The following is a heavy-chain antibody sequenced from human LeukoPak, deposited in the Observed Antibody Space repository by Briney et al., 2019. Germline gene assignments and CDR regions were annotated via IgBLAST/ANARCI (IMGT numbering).Heavy chain of an antibody. V-gene: IGHV3-21*01. CDR2: ISSSSSYI. Sequence: PGXSLRLSCAASGFTFSSYSMNWVRQAPGKGLEWVSSISSSSSYIYYADSVKGRFTISRDNAKNSLYLQMNSLRAEDTAVYYCATIGDGYNNDAFDIWGQGTMVTVSS. J-gene: IGHJ3*02. CDR1: GFTFSSYS. D-gene: IGHD5-24*01. CDR3: ATIGDGYNNDAFDI.